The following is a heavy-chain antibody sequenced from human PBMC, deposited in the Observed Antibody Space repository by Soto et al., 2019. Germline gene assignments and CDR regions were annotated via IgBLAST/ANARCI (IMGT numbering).Heavy chain of an antibody. CDR2: IYYSGST. V-gene: IGHV4-31*01. D-gene: IGHD2-8*01. CDR3: ARAEYAMFDY. CDR1: GGSISSGGYY. Sequence: SETLSLTCTVSGGSISSGGYYWSWIRQHPGKGLEWIGYIYYSGSTYYNPSLKSQVTISVDTSKNQFSLKLSSVTAADTAVYYCARAEYAMFDYWGQGTLVTVSS. J-gene: IGHJ4*02.